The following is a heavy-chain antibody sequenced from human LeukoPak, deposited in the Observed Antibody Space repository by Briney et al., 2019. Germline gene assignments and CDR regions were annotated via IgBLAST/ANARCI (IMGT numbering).Heavy chain of an antibody. CDR3: AKNSGTYFY. CDR1: GFAFVDHG. D-gene: IGHD1-26*01. CDR2: ISDSGEST. V-gene: IGHV3-23*01. J-gene: IGHJ4*02. Sequence: GGSLRLSCAASGFAFVDHGMTWVRQAPGKGLEWVSTISDSGESTYYTDSVKGRFTISRDNSENTAYLQMDSLRADDTAVYFCAKNSGTYFYWGQGTRVTVSS.